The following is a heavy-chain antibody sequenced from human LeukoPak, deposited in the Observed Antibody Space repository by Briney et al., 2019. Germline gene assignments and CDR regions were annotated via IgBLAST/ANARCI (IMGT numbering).Heavy chain of an antibody. Sequence: GRSLRLSCAASGFTFDDYAMHWVRQAPGKGLEWVSGISWNSGSIGYADSVKGRFTISRDNAKNSLYLQMNSLRAEDTALYYCAKGGIVVVPAPMAFDIWGQGTMVTVSS. D-gene: IGHD2-2*01. V-gene: IGHV3-9*01. CDR1: GFTFDDYA. CDR2: ISWNSGSI. CDR3: AKGGIVVVPAPMAFDI. J-gene: IGHJ3*02.